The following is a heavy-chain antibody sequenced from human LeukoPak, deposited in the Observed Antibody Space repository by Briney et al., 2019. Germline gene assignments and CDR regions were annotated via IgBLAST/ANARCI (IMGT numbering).Heavy chain of an antibody. CDR2: ISSSTSYI. Sequence: GGSLRLSCAASGFTFSSYSMNWVRQAPGKGLDWVSSISSSTSYIYYADSLKGRFTTSRDNAKNSLYLQMNSLRAEDTAVYYCARAARTGRLGYYFDNWGQGTLVTVSS. D-gene: IGHD3/OR15-3a*01. CDR3: ARAARTGRLGYYFDN. CDR1: GFTFSSYS. V-gene: IGHV3-21*01. J-gene: IGHJ4*02.